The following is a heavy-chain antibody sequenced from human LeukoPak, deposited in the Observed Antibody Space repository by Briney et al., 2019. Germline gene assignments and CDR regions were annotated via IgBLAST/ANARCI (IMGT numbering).Heavy chain of an antibody. CDR1: GFTFSAYA. V-gene: IGHV3-23*01. D-gene: IGHD6-13*01. J-gene: IGHJ1*01. Sequence: SGGSLRLSCAASGFTFSAYAMTWVRQAPGKGLEWVSAIRGDGATKFYADSVKGRFTISRDNAKNSLYLQMNSLRAEDTAVYYCARDIAAAGTPVSTEYFQHWGQDTVVTVYS. CDR3: ARDIAAAGTPVSTEYFQH. CDR2: IRGDGATK.